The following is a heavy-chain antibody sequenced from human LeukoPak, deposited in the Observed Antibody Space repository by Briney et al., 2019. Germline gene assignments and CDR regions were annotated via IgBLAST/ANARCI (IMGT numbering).Heavy chain of an antibody. CDR2: IYYSGST. J-gene: IGHJ2*01. D-gene: IGHD6-19*01. V-gene: IGHV4-59*12. CDR3: ARPVFQLRRSGSYWYFDL. CDR1: GGSISSYY. Sequence: PSETLSLTCTVSGGSISSYYWSWIRQPPGKGLEWIGYIYYSGSTNYNPSLKSRVTISVDTSKNQFSLKLSSVTAADTAVYYCARPVFQLRRSGSYWYFDLWGRGTLVTVSS.